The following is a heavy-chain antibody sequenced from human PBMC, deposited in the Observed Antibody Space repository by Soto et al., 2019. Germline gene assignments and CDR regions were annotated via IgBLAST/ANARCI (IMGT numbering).Heavy chain of an antibody. CDR2: IDYSGTT. CDR1: GASINSGGYC. J-gene: IGHJ5*02. CDR3: AREEALRIERWFDP. D-gene: IGHD2-15*01. Sequence: PSDTLSLTSIVSGASINSGGYCWTWIRQYPGKGLEWIGYIDYSGTTFYNPSLKSRVTISLDTSNNQFSLNLNSVTAADTAVYYCAREEALRIERWFDPWGQGILVTVSS. V-gene: IGHV4-31*03.